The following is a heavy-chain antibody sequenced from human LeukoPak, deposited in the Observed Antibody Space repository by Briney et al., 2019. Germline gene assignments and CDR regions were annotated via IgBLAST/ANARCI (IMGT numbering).Heavy chain of an antibody. Sequence: GGSLRLSCAASGFKLFSEYSMNWVRQAPGKGLEWVSSISSTSSYIFYADSVKGRFTISRDNAKNSLYLQMNSLRAEDTAVYYCARGIVGTTGTTFDYWGQGTLVTVSS. D-gene: IGHD1-26*01. CDR2: ISSTSSYI. CDR3: ARGIVGTTGTTFDY. J-gene: IGHJ4*02. V-gene: IGHV3-21*01. CDR1: GFKLFSEYS.